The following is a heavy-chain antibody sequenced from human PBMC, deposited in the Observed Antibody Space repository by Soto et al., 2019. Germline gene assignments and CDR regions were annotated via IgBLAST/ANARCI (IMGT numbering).Heavy chain of an antibody. CDR3: VSQRTTVPTQAYFDY. D-gene: IGHD4-17*01. CDR1: GGSVTNSSYY. CDR2: VYYRGRS. V-gene: IGHV4-39*01. J-gene: IGHJ4*02. Sequence: SETLSLTCTISGGSVTNSSYYWGWIRQSPGKGLEWIGSVYYRGRSYSKSSVKSRVTISVDTSKNRFSLSLNSVTASDTAVYFCVSQRTTVPTQAYFDYWGPGALVTVSS.